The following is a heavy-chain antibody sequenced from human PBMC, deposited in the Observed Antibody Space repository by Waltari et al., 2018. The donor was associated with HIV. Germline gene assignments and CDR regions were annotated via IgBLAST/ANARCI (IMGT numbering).Heavy chain of an antibody. CDR2: INHSGST. Sequence: QVQLQQWGAGLLKPSETLSLTCAVYGGSFSGYYWSWIRQPPGKGLDWIGEINHSGSTNYNPSLKSRVTISVDTSKSQFSLKLSSVTAADTAVYYCARGSLRRPRGIAFDYWGQGTLVTVSS. CDR3: ARGSLRRPRGIAFDY. CDR1: GGSFSGYY. D-gene: IGHD2-21*01. J-gene: IGHJ4*02. V-gene: IGHV4-34*01.